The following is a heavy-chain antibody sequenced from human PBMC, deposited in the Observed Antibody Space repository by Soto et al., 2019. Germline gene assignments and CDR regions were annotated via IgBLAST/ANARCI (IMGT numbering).Heavy chain of an antibody. D-gene: IGHD2-2*02. CDR2: ISSSSSTI. J-gene: IGHJ5*02. Sequence: EVQLVESGGGLVQPGGSLRLSCAASGFTFSSYSMNWVRQAPGKGLEWVSYISSSSSTIYYADSVKGRFTISRDNAKNSVYLQMNSLRDEDTAVYYCARDSGSIVVVPAAIRWFDPWGQGTLVTVSS. CDR3: ARDSGSIVVVPAAIRWFDP. V-gene: IGHV3-48*02. CDR1: GFTFSSYS.